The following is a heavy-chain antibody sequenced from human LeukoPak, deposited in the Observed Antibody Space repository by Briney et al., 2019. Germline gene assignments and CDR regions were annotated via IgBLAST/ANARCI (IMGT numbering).Heavy chain of an antibody. CDR3: ARHLNYYLDY. J-gene: IGHJ4*02. V-gene: IGHV3-74*01. CDR2: IDSHGSTT. D-gene: IGHD3-10*01. Sequence: GGSLRLSCAASGFTFSGYWMHWVRQAPRKGLVWVSRIDSHGSTTGYADSVKGRFTISRDNAKNTLYLQMNSLRAEDTAVYYCARHLNYYLDYWGQGTLVTVSS. CDR1: GFTFSGYW.